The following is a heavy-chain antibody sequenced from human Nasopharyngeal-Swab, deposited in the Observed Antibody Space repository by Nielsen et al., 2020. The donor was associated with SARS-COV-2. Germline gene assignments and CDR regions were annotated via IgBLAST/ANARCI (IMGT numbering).Heavy chain of an antibody. D-gene: IGHD3-10*01. CDR3: TTRRLWFGELLMSDY. CDR1: GFTFSNSC. V-gene: IGHV3-15*01. CDR2: IKSKTDGGTT. Sequence: GGSLRLSCAASGFTFSNSCMSFFLPSPFPFLSWVGRIKSKTDGGTTDYAAPVKGRFTISRDDSKNTLYLQMNSLKTEDTAVYYCTTRRLWFGELLMSDYWGPGTLVTVSS. J-gene: IGHJ4*02.